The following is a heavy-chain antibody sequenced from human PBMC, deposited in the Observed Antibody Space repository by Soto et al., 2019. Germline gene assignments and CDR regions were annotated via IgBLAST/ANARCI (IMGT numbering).Heavy chain of an antibody. V-gene: IGHV1-3*01. CDR1: GYTFTSYA. D-gene: IGHD2-2*01. J-gene: IGHJ5*02. CDR2: INAGNGNT. Sequence: ASGKVSCKASGYTFTSYAMHWVRQAPGQRLEWMGWINAGNGNTKYSQKFQGRVTITRDTSASTAYMELSSLRSEDTAVYYCARDLGYCSSTSCYPNWFDPWGQGTPVTVSS. CDR3: ARDLGYCSSTSCYPNWFDP.